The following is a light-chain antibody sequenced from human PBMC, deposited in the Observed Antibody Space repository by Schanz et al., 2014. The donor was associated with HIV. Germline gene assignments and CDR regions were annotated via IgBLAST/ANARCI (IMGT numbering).Light chain of an antibody. CDR3: SSYTTTSTYV. J-gene: IGLJ1*01. Sequence: QSALTHPASVSGSPGQSITISCTGTSSDVGGYNYVSWYQQHPGKAPKLMIYDVSYRPSGVSNRFSGSKSGNTASLTISGLQAEDEADYYCSSYTTTSTYVFGAGTKLTVL. CDR2: DVS. V-gene: IGLV2-14*03. CDR1: SSDVGGYNY.